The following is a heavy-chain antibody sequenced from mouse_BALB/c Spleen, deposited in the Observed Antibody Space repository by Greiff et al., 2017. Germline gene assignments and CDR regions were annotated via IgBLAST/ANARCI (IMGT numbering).Heavy chain of an antibody. Sequence: LKQSGPELVKPGASVKLSCKASGYSFTSYWMHWVKQRHGQGLEWIGYIYPGSGSTNYDEKFKSQGTLTVDSSSSTAYMHLSSLTSEDSSVYYCTRYGNYYAMDYWGQGTSVTGSS. J-gene: IGHJ4*01. V-gene: IGHV1S22*01. D-gene: IGHD1-1*01. CDR1: GYSFTSYW. CDR3: TRYGNYYAMDY. CDR2: IYPGSGST.